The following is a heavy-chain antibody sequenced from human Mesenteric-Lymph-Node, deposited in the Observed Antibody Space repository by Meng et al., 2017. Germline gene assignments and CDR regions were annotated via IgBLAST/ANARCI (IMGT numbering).Heavy chain of an antibody. CDR1: GFTFSSYA. J-gene: IGHJ6*02. CDR2: ISYDGSNK. V-gene: IGHV3-30*04. D-gene: IGHD1-26*01. Sequence: GESLKISCAASGFTFSSYAMHWVRQAPGKGLEWVAVISYDGSNKYYADSVKGRFTISRDNSKNTLYLQMHSLRAEDTAVYYCARARGGKGYYYGLDVWGQGTTVTVSS. CDR3: ARARGGKGYYYGLDV.